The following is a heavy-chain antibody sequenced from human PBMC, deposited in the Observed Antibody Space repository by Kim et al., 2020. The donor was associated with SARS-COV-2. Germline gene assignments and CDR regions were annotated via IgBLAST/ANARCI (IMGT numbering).Heavy chain of an antibody. CDR2: ITSSGGET. CDR3: ARKAIVGVSGGFDP. Sequence: GGSLRLSCAASGFTFSSYDMIWVRQPPGKGLEWMSGITSSGGETSYADSVKGRFTISRDNSKNTLYLQMNSLRADYTALYYCARKAIVGVSGGFDPWGQGTLVTVSS. CDR1: GFTFSSYD. D-gene: IGHD3-16*01. J-gene: IGHJ5*02. V-gene: IGHV3-23*01.